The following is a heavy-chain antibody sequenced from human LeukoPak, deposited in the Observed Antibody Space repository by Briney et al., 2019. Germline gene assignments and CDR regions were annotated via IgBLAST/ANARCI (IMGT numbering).Heavy chain of an antibody. D-gene: IGHD4-23*01. CDR3: ARRRVGRGGNSGWFDP. CDR1: GYSFTSYW. V-gene: IGHV5-51*01. CDR2: IYPGDSDT. J-gene: IGHJ5*02. Sequence: GESLKISCKGSGYSFTSYWIGWVRQMPGKGLEWMGIIYPGDSDTRYSPSSQGQVTISAGNSISPAYLQWSSLKASDPAMYYCARRRVGRGGNSGWFDPWGQGTLVNVSS.